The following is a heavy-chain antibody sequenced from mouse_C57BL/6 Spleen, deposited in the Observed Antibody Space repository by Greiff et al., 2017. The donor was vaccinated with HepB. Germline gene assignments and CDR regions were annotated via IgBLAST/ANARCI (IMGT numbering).Heavy chain of an antibody. CDR1: GYTFTDYE. CDR2: IDPETGGT. Sequence: VQLKESGAELVRPGASVTLSCKASGYTFTDYEMHWVKQTPVHGLEWIGAIDPETGGTAYNQKFKGKAILTADKSSSTAYMELRSLTSEDSAVYYCTFYYGNLYFDYWGQGTTLTVSS. V-gene: IGHV1-15*01. D-gene: IGHD2-1*01. J-gene: IGHJ2*01. CDR3: TFYYGNLYFDY.